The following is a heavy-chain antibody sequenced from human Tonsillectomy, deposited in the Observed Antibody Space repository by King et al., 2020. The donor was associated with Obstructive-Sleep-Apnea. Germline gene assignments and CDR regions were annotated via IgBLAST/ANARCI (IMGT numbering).Heavy chain of an antibody. CDR1: GFTFSSYS. CDR3: ARFPSPYCGGDCYPDY. J-gene: IGHJ4*02. D-gene: IGHD2-21*02. Sequence: VQLVESGGGLVKPGGSLRLSCAASGFTFSSYSMNWVRQAPGKGLEWVSSISSSSSYIYYADSVKGRFPISRDNAKNSLYLQMNSLRAEDTAVYYCARFPSPYCGGDCYPDYWGQGTLVTVSS. CDR2: ISSSSSYI. V-gene: IGHV3-21*01.